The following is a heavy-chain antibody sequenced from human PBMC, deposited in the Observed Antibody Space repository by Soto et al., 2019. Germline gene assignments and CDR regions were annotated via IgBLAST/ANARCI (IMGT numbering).Heavy chain of an antibody. CDR2: IYYSGST. V-gene: IGHV4-59*01. Sequence: PSETLSPTCTVSGGSISSYYWSWIRQPPGKGLEWIGYIYYSGSTNYNPSLKSRVTISVDTSKNQFSLKLSSVTAADTAVYYCARGVGGYENFDYWGQGTLVTVSS. J-gene: IGHJ4*02. D-gene: IGHD5-12*01. CDR1: GGSISSYY. CDR3: ARGVGGYENFDY.